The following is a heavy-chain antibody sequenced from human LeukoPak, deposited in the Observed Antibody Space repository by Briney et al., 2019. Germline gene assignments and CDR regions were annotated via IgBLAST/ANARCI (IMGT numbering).Heavy chain of an antibody. CDR3: ARDRKYGSESLRRLDY. Sequence: SETLSLTSTVSGGSISSDDYYWSWIRQPPGKGLEWIGYISYSGNTYYNPSLKSRVTISVDTSKNQFSLKLSSVTVADTAVYYCARDRKYGSESLRRLDYWGQGTLVTVSS. D-gene: IGHD3-10*01. CDR1: GGSISSDDYY. CDR2: ISYSGNT. V-gene: IGHV4-30-4*01. J-gene: IGHJ4*02.